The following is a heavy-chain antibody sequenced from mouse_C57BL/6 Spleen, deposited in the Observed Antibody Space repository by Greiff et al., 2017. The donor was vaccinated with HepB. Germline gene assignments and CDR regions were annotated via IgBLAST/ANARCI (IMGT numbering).Heavy chain of an antibody. J-gene: IGHJ2*01. CDR3: TGGRGDYFDY. CDR2: IYPGNSDT. Sequence: EVQLQQSGTVLARPGASVKMSCKTSGYTFTSYWMHWVKQRPGQGLEWIGAIYPGNSDTSYNQKFKGKAKLPAVTSASTAYMELSSLTNEDSAVYYCTGGRGDYFDYWGQGTTLTVSS. CDR1: GYTFTSYW. V-gene: IGHV1-5*01.